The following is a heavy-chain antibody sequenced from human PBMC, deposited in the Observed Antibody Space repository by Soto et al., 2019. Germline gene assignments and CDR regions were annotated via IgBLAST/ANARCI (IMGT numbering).Heavy chain of an antibody. CDR2: IYYSGST. CDR1: GGSISSYY. D-gene: IGHD6-19*01. J-gene: IGHJ4*02. CDR3: ARSLYSSGWYY. V-gene: IGHV4-59*01. Sequence: SETLCLTSTVSGGSISSYYWSWIRQPPGKGLEWIGYIYYSGSTNYNPSLKSRVTISVDTSKNQFSLKLSSVTAADTAVYYCARSLYSSGWYYWGQGTLVTVSS.